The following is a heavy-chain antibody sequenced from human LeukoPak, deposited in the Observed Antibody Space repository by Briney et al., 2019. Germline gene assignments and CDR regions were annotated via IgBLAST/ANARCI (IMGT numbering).Heavy chain of an antibody. CDR2: VYYTGST. J-gene: IGHJ4*02. D-gene: IGHD2-15*01. V-gene: IGHV4-59*02. CDR3: ARAPGAALD. CDR1: GGSVSGYY. Sequence: PSETLSLTCTVSGGSVSGYYWSWIRQPPGKGLEWIGYVYYTGSTNYNPSLKSRVTISVDMSKNQFSLRLSSVTAADTAVYYCARAPGAALDWGQGTLVTVSS.